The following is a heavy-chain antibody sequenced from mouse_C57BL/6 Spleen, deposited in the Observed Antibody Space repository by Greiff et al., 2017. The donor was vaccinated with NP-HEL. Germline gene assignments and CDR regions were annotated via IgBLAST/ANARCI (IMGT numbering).Heavy chain of an antibody. D-gene: IGHD1-1*01. CDR3: ARITTVVEAYAMDY. Sequence: QVQLQQPGAELVKPGASVKMSCKASGYTFTSYWITWVKQRPGQGLEWIGDIYPGSGSTNYNEKFKSKATLTVDTSSSTAYMQLSSLTSEDSAVYYCARITTVVEAYAMDYWGQGTSVTVSS. CDR2: IYPGSGST. V-gene: IGHV1-55*01. CDR1: GYTFTSYW. J-gene: IGHJ4*01.